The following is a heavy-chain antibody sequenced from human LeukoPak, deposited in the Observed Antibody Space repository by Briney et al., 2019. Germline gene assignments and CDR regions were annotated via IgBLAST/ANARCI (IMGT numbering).Heavy chain of an antibody. V-gene: IGHV1-18*04. Sequence: ASVKVSCKASGYTFTSYGISWVRQAPGQGLEWMGWISAYNGNTNYARKLQGRVTMTTDTSTSTAYMELRSLRSDDTAVYYCARGSDYYGSGSYKSWFDPWGQGTLVTVSS. CDR3: ARGSDYYGSGSYKSWFDP. D-gene: IGHD3-10*01. CDR2: ISAYNGNT. CDR1: GYTFTSYG. J-gene: IGHJ5*02.